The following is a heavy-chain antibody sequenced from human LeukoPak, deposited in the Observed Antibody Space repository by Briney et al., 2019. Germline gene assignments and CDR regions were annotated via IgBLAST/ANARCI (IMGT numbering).Heavy chain of an antibody. D-gene: IGHD3-22*01. V-gene: IGHV3-33*01. CDR2: IWYDGSNK. J-gene: IGHJ6*02. CDR3: ARVLLPLYGMDV. CDR1: GFTFSSYG. Sequence: GRSLRLSGAASGFTFSSYGMHWVRQAPGKGLEWVAVIWYDGSNKYYADSVKGRFTISRDNSKNTLYLQMNSLRAEDTAVYYCARVLLPLYGMDVWGQGTTVTVSS.